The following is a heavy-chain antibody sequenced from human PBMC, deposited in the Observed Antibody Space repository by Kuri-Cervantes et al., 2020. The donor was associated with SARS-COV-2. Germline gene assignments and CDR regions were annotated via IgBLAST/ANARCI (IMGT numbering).Heavy chain of an antibody. D-gene: IGHD5/OR15-5a*01. CDR1: GYTFTGYY. V-gene: IGHV1-18*04. J-gene: IGHJ4*02. CDR2: ISAYNGNT. Sequence: ASVKVSCKASGYTFTGYYMHWVRQAPGQGLEWMGWISAYNGNTNYAQKLQGRVTMTTDTSTSTAYMELRSLRSDDTAVYYCAGGCLFDYWGQGTLVTVSS. CDR3: AGGCLFDY.